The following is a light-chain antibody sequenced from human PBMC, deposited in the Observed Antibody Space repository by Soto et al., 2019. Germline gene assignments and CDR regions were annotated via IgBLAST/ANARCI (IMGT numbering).Light chain of an antibody. Sequence: QSALTQPASVCGSPGQSITISCTGTSSDIGAYNYVSWYQQHPGKAPKLMIYDVSNRPSGVSNRFSGSKSGNTASLTISGLQAEDEADFYCSSYTSSSTLLFGGGTKLTVL. CDR1: SSDIGAYNY. CDR2: DVS. CDR3: SSYTSSSTLL. V-gene: IGLV2-14*01. J-gene: IGLJ2*01.